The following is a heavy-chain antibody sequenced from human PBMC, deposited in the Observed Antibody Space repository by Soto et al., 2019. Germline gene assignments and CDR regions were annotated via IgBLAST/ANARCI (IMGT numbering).Heavy chain of an antibody. CDR1: GVSISSSSYY. Sequence: SETLSLTCAVSGVSISSSSYYWGRIRQPPGKGLEWIGTIYYGGSSYSNPSLKSRVTISLDTSKNQFSLTLTSVTAADTAVYYCARHGSYWGQGTLVTVSS. J-gene: IGHJ4*02. CDR2: IYYGGSS. V-gene: IGHV4-39*01. CDR3: ARHGSY.